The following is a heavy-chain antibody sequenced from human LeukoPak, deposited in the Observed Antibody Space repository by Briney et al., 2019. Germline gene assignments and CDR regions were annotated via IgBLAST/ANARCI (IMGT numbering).Heavy chain of an antibody. V-gene: IGHV3-66*04. D-gene: IGHD5-18*01. CDR1: GFSVSNNY. J-gene: IGHJ4*02. Sequence: GGSLRLSCVVSGFSVSNNYMSWVRQAPGKGLEWVSVIFTGGSTYYADSVKGRFTISRDNAKNSLYLQMNSLRAEDTAVYYCARLPYVDTAMATDFWGQGTLVTVSS. CDR3: ARLPYVDTAMATDF. CDR2: IFTGGST.